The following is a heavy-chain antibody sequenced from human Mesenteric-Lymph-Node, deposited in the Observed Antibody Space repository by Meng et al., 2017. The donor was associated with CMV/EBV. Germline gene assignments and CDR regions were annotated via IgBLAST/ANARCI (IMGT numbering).Heavy chain of an antibody. CDR1: RFTFSSYW. D-gene: IGHD5-18*01. J-gene: IGHJ4*02. Sequence: GESLKISCAASRFTFSSYWMSWVRQAPGKGLEWVANIKQDGSEKYYVDSVKGRFTISRDNAKNSLYLQMNSLRAEDTAVYYCARDPRTGFSYSPYFDYWGLGTLVTVSS. CDR3: ARDPRTGFSYSPYFDY. CDR2: IKQDGSEK. V-gene: IGHV3-7*01.